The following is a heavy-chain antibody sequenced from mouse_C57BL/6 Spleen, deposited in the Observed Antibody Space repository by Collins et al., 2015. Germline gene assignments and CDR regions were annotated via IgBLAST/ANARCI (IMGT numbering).Heavy chain of an antibody. Sequence: QVQLQQSGPELVKPGASVKISCKASGYSFTSYYIHWVKQRPGQGLEWIGWIFPGSGNTKYNEKFKGKATLTADTSSSTAYMQLSSLTSEDSAVYYCARSLYDYDGAYWGQGTLVTVSA. CDR3: ARSLYDYDGAY. J-gene: IGHJ3*01. D-gene: IGHD2-4*01. CDR1: GYSFTSYY. V-gene: IGHV1-66*01. CDR2: IFPGSGNT.